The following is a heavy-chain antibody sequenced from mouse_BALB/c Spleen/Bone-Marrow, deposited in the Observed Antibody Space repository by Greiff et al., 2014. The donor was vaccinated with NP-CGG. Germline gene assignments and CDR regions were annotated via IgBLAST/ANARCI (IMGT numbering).Heavy chain of an antibody. CDR1: GFDFSGYR. CDR2: INPDSRTI. J-gene: IGHJ3*01. D-gene: IGHD1-2*01. V-gene: IGHV4-1*02. CDR3: ARNGYYGWMTY. Sequence: VQLQQSGGGLVQPGGSLKLSCAASGFDFSGYRMTWVRQAPGKGLEWIGEINPDSRTINYKPSLKEKFIMSRDNAKNTLYLQMSKVRSEDTALYYCARNGYYGWMTYWGQGTLVTVSA.